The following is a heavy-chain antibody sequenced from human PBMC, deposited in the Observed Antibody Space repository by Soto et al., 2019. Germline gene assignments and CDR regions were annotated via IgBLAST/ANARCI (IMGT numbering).Heavy chain of an antibody. CDR1: GFTVSSSY. Sequence: PGGSLRLSCAASGFTVSSSYMSWVRQAPGKGLEWVSVIYGGGSTYYADSVKGRFTVSRDNSKNTLYLQMNSLRDEDTAIYFCAILDRHGHYFDYWGQGTLVTVSS. V-gene: IGHV3-53*01. CDR2: IYGGGST. CDR3: AILDRHGHYFDY. J-gene: IGHJ4*02.